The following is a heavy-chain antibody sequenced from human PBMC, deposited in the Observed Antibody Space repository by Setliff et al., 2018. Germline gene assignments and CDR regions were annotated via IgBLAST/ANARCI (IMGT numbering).Heavy chain of an antibody. CDR1: GYTFTDFG. V-gene: IGHV1-18*01. CDR2: VSPNTGNT. D-gene: IGHD1-20*01. Sequence: GASVKVSCKASGYTFTDFGINWVRQAPGQGLEWMGWVSPNTGNTYSTQKFQGRVTLTTDTSTSIAYMELRSLRSDDTAVYYCAKGGNITRETYYYYGMDVWGQGTTVTVSS. CDR3: AKGGNITRETYYYYGMDV. J-gene: IGHJ6*02.